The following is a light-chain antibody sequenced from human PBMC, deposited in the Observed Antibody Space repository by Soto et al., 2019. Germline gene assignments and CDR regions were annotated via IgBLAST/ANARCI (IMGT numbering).Light chain of an antibody. V-gene: IGKV1-5*03. Sequence: DIQMTQSPSTLSASVGDRVTITCRASQSISYWLAWYQQKPGKAPNLLIYKASSLESGVPSRFSGSVSGTEFTLTINSLQPDDFATYYCQQYSNYPLTFGGGTKVEI. CDR2: KAS. CDR1: QSISYW. CDR3: QQYSNYPLT. J-gene: IGKJ4*01.